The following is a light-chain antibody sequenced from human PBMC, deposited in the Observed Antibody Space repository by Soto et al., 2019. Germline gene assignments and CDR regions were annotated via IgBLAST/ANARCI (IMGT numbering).Light chain of an antibody. CDR1: SSDVGSYNL. CDR3: CSYAGSSTVV. CDR2: EGS. J-gene: IGLJ2*01. Sequence: QSALTQPASVSGSPGQSITISCTGTSSDVGSYNLVSWYQQHPGKAPKLMVYEGSKRHSGVSNRFSGSKSGNTASLTISGLQAEDEGDYYCCSYAGSSTVVFGGGTKLTVL. V-gene: IGLV2-23*01.